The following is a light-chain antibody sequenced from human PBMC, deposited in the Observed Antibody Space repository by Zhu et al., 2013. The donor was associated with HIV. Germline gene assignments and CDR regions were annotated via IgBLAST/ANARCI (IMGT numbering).Light chain of an antibody. J-gene: IGKJ2*01. CDR2: DAS. CDR1: QSISNF. CDR3: RQYDNLPYT. Sequence: DIQMTQSPSSLSASVGDRVTITCRASQSISNFLNWYQQKPGQAPQLLISDASILKQGPIKVQWKWIWDRFYFIIDSLQPEDIATYYCRQYDNLPYTFGQGTKLEI. V-gene: IGKV1-33*01.